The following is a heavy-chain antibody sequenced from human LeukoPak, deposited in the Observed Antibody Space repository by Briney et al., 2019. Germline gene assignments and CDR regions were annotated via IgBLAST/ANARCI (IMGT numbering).Heavy chain of an antibody. CDR1: GGSISSGDYS. CDR2: IYHSGST. J-gene: IGHJ4*02. Sequence: PSETLSLTCAVSGGSISSGDYSWSWIRQPPGKGLGWIGYIYHSGSTYYNPSLKSRVTISVDRSKNQFSLKLNSVTAADTAVYYCARGGSGYDLGGVEYWGQGTLVTVSS. V-gene: IGHV4-30-2*01. CDR3: ARGGSGYDLGGVEY. D-gene: IGHD5-12*01.